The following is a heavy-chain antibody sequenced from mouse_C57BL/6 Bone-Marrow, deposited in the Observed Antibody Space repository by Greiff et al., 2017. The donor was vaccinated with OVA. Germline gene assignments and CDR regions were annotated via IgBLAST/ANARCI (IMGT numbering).Heavy chain of an antibody. CDR3: ASPHYYGSSYVDAMDY. J-gene: IGHJ4*01. CDR2: IYPGDGDT. Sequence: QVQLQQSGPELVKPGASVKISCKASGYAFSSSWMNWVKQRPGKGLEWIGRIYPGDGDTNYNGKFKGKATLTADKSSSTAYMQLSSLTSEDSAVYFCASPHYYGSSYVDAMDYWGQGTSVTVSS. V-gene: IGHV1-82*01. CDR1: GYAFSSSW. D-gene: IGHD1-1*01.